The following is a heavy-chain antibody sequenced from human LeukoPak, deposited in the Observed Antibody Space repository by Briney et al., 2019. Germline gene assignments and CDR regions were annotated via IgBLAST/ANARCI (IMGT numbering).Heavy chain of an antibody. CDR3: ARKSGCSSTSCPYYYGMDV. J-gene: IGHJ6*02. CDR2: ISAYNSNT. CDR1: GYTFTSYG. Sequence: ASVKVSCKASGYTFTSYGISWVRQAPGQGLEWMGWISAYNSNTNYAQKLQGRVTMTTDTSTSTAYMELRSLRSDDTAVYYCARKSGCSSTSCPYYYGMDVWGQGTTVTVSS. D-gene: IGHD2-2*01. V-gene: IGHV1-18*01.